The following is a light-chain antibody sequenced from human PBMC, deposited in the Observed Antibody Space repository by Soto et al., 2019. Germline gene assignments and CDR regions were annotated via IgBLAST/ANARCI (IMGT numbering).Light chain of an antibody. J-gene: IGLJ2*01. V-gene: IGLV1-47*01. CDR3: ATWDASLNGPV. CDR1: SSNIGRNF. CDR2: RDN. Sequence: QSVLTQPPSASGTPGQRVTISCSGSSSNIGRNFVYWYQQLPGAAPKLLIYRDNQRPSGVPDRLSGSKSGTSAPLAISGLRSEDESEYYCATWDASLNGPVFGGGTKLTVL.